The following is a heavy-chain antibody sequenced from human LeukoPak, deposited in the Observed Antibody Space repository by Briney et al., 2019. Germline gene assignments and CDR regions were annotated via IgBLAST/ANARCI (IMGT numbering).Heavy chain of an antibody. CDR2: INPSDGRT. V-gene: IGHV1-46*01. CDR3: ARHQGAGEYPFDY. D-gene: IGHD3-16*01. Sequence: ASVTVSCKASGYSFATYYMHWVRQAPGQGLEGMGIINPSDGRTSYPQQFQGRVTLTRDTSTTTVYMELGSLRSEDTAVYYCARHQGAGEYPFDYWGRGTLVTVPS. J-gene: IGHJ4*02. CDR1: GYSFATYY.